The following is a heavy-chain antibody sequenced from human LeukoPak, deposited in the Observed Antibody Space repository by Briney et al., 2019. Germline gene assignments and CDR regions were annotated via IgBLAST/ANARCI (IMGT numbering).Heavy chain of an antibody. CDR2: INTAADT. Sequence: PGGSLRLSCAASGLAFSNYDMLWVRQTTGKGLEWVSAINTAADTYYPDSVKGRFTISRDNAKNTLYLQMNSLRAEDTAVYYCVRDWNLDYWGQGTLVTVSS. V-gene: IGHV3-13*04. D-gene: IGHD1-1*01. CDR3: VRDWNLDY. J-gene: IGHJ4*02. CDR1: GLAFSNYD.